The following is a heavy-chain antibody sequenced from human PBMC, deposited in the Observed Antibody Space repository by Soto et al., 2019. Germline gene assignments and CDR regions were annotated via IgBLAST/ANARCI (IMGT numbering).Heavy chain of an antibody. CDR3: ARDPGRGNYEVDYYYYGMDV. CDR2: ISAYNGNT. CDR1: GYTFTSYG. J-gene: IGHJ6*02. V-gene: IGHV1-18*01. Sequence: ASVKVSCKASGYTFTSYGISWVRQAPGQGLEWMGWISAYNGNTNYAQKLQGRVTMTTDTSTSTAYMELRSLRSDDTAVYYCARDPGRGNYEVDYYYYGMDVWGQGTTVTVSS. D-gene: IGHD4-4*01.